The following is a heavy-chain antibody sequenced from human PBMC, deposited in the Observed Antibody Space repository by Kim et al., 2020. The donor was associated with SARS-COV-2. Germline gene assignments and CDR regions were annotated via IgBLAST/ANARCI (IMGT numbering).Heavy chain of an antibody. CDR2: IGVSGGST. Sequence: GGSLRLSCSASGFTFSSYAMSWVRQAPGKGLEWVSAIGVSGGSTYYADSVKGRFTISRDNSINTVYLQMNSLRAEDTALYYCAKVSVGVGPRYSDYWGQG. CDR1: GFTFSSYA. V-gene: IGHV3-23*01. J-gene: IGHJ4*02. CDR3: AKVSVGVGPRYSDY. D-gene: IGHD1-26*01.